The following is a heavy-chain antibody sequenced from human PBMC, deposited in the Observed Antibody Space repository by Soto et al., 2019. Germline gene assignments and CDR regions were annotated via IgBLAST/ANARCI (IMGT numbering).Heavy chain of an antibody. CDR2: ISYDGSNK. V-gene: IGHV3-30-3*01. Sequence: PGGSLRLSCAASGFTFSSYAMHWVRQAPGKGLEWVAVISYDGSNKYYADSVKGRFTISRDNSKNTLYLQMNSLRAEDTAVYYCARDLGYSSSPYYYYGMDVWGQGTTVTAP. CDR3: ARDLGYSSSPYYYYGMDV. J-gene: IGHJ6*02. CDR1: GFTFSSYA. D-gene: IGHD6-13*01.